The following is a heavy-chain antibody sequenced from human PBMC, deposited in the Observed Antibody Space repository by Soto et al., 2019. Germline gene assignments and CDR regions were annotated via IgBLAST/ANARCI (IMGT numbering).Heavy chain of an antibody. CDR2: IYYSGST. CDR3: VREGDCSGGSCPSDY. D-gene: IGHD2-15*01. CDR1: GGSISSGGYY. J-gene: IGHJ4*02. V-gene: IGHV4-31*03. Sequence: VQLQESGPGLVKPSQTLSLTCTVSGGSISSGGYYWSWIRQHPGKGLEWIGYIYYSGSTYYNPSLKSRVTISVDTSKNQFSLKLSSVTAADTAVYYCVREGDCSGGSCPSDYWGRGTLVTVSS.